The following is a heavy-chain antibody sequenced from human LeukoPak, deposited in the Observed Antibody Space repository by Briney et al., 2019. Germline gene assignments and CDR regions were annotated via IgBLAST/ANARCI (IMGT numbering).Heavy chain of an antibody. D-gene: IGHD3-9*01. Sequence: ASVKVSCKASGYTFTSYYMHWVRQAPGQGLEWMGIINPSGGSTSYEQKFQGRVTMTRDTSTSTVYMELSSLRSEDTAVYYCARGSLTGTAIRLNFFDPWGQGTLVTVSS. J-gene: IGHJ5*02. CDR3: ARGSLTGTAIRLNFFDP. CDR2: INPSGGST. CDR1: GYTFTSYY. V-gene: IGHV1-46*01.